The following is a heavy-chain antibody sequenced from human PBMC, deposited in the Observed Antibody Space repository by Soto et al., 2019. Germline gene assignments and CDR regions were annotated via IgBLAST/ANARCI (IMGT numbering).Heavy chain of an antibody. CDR2: IKEDGGEK. Sequence: GGSLRLSCAGSGFTFSSYWMTWVRQAPGRGLEWVANIKEDGGEKYYVGSVEGRFTISRDNAKNSLYLQMNTLRAEDTAVYYCARDDGMRSVDYWGQGTLVTVSS. CDR3: ARDDGMRSVDY. CDR1: GFTFSSYW. V-gene: IGHV3-7*01. J-gene: IGHJ4*02.